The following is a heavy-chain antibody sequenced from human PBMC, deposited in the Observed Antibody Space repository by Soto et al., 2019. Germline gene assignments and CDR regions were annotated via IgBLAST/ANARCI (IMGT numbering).Heavy chain of an antibody. V-gene: IGHV3-30*01. CDR2: ISYDGSNK. Sequence: GGSLRLSCAASGFTFSSYAMHWVRQAPGKGLEWVAVISYDGSNKYYADSVKGRFTISRDNSKNTLYLQMNSLRAEDTAVYYCARYSVPAATYYDFWSGYNLGPWGQGTLVTVSS. D-gene: IGHD3-3*01. CDR3: ARYSVPAATYYDFWSGYNLGP. CDR1: GFTFSSYA. J-gene: IGHJ5*02.